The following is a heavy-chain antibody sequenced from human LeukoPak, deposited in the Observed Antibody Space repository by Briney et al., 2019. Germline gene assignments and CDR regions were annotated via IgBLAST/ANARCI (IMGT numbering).Heavy chain of an antibody. CDR2: INHSGST. D-gene: IGHD3-3*01. J-gene: IGHJ4*02. CDR3: ARLSSGIGDFDY. CDR1: GGSFSGYY. Sequence: KASETLSLTCAVYGGSFSGYYWSWICLPPGKGLEWIGEINHSGSTNYNPSLKSRVTISVDTSKNQFSLKLSSVTAADTAVYYCARLSSGIGDFDYWGQGTLVTVSS. V-gene: IGHV4-34*01.